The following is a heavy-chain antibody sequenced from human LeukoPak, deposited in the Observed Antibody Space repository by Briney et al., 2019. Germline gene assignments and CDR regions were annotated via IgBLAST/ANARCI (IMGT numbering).Heavy chain of an antibody. CDR2: IYYSGTT. Sequence: AETLSLPCTVSGGSISSSSYYWDWIRQPRGKGLEWIGTIYYSGTTYYNPSLKSRVTISVDTSSNQFSLKLSSVPATDTGVYYCARMIGDDAFDMWGGETMVTVSS. D-gene: IGHD3-22*01. CDR1: GGSISSSSYY. V-gene: IGHV4-39*01. CDR3: ARMIGDDAFDM. J-gene: IGHJ3*02.